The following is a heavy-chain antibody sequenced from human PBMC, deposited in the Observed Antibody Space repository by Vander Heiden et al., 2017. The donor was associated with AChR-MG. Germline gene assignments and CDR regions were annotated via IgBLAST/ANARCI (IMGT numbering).Heavy chain of an antibody. J-gene: IGHJ4*02. CDR2: INPNSGGT. Sequence: QVQLVQSGAEVKKPGASVKVYCKASGYTFTGYYMHWVRQAPGQGLEWMGWINPNSGGTNYAQKFQGRVTMTRDTSISTAYMELSRLRSDDTAVYYCARGRPRAQGYSSGWYEVGYWGQGTLVTVSS. CDR1: GYTFTGYY. CDR3: ARGRPRAQGYSSGWYEVGY. V-gene: IGHV1-2*02. D-gene: IGHD6-19*01.